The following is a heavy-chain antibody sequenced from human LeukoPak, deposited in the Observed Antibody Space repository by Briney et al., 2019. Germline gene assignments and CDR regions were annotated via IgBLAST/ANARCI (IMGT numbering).Heavy chain of an antibody. V-gene: IGHV3-23*01. CDR1: GFTFGNFG. CDR2: ITGSTTWT. D-gene: IGHD3-10*02. Sequence: PGGSLRLSCEASGFTFGNFGTTWVRQAPGKGLQWVSGITGSTTWTYYAASVKGRFTVSRDNSQNTLHLQMNSLRADDTAVYYCARELVSSGTGYFDLWGRGTLVTVSS. J-gene: IGHJ2*01. CDR3: ARELVSSGTGYFDL.